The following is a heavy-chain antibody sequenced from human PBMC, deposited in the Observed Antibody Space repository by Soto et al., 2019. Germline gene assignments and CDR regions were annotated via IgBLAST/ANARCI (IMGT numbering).Heavy chain of an antibody. CDR2: LSYNGGT. Sequence: SETLSLTCTVSADSSSFSNYYWGWIRQPPGKGLQWIGSLSYNGGTFYNPSLKGRVAISVDTSKKQSSLQVTAVTAADTAVYYLARHRIEVAWRGFDYCGQGRPVTVSS. J-gene: IGHJ4*02. CDR1: ADSSSFSNYY. D-gene: IGHD1-1*01. CDR3: ARHRIEVAWRGFDY. V-gene: IGHV4-39*01.